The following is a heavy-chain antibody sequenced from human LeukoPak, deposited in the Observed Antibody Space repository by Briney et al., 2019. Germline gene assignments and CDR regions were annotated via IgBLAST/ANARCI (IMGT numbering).Heavy chain of an antibody. CDR2: IYYSGST. V-gene: IGHV4-59*01. CDR3: ARGIVGATTDY. D-gene: IGHD1-26*01. J-gene: IGHJ4*02. CDR1: GGSISSYY. Sequence: SETLSLTCTVSGGSISSYYWSWTRQPPGKGLEWIGYIYYSGSTNYNPSLKSRVTISVDTSKNQFSLKLSSVTAADTAVYYCARGIVGATTDYWGQGTLVTVSS.